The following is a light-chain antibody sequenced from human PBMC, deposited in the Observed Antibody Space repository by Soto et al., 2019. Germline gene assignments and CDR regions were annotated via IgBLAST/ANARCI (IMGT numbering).Light chain of an antibody. J-gene: IGKJ1*01. CDR3: QQRTNWPRT. V-gene: IGKV3-11*01. CDR1: RSVGTY. Sequence: EIVLTQSPATLSLSPGERGTLSCRASRSVGTYLGWYQQKPGQAPRLLISDASKRATGVPARFSGSGSGTDFTLTISSLEPEDFAVYYCQQRTNWPRTFGQGTKVEIK. CDR2: DAS.